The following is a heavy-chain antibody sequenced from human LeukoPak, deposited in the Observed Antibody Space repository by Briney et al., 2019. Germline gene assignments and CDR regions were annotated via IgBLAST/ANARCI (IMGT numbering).Heavy chain of an antibody. CDR1: GFTFNTYS. J-gene: IGHJ4*02. V-gene: IGHV3-23*01. CDR3: AKRGEVSTYYYFES. CDR2: IGSAGGSI. Sequence: PGGSLRLSCAASGFTFNTYSMNWVRQAPGKGLEWLSTIGSAGGSIFYADSVRGRFTISRDNSKSTLFLQMDSLRVEDTALYYCAKRGEVSTYYYFESWGQGALVTVSS. D-gene: IGHD2/OR15-2a*01.